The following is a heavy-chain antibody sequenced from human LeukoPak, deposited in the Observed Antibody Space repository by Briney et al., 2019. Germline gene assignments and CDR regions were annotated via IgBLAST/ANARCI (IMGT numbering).Heavy chain of an antibody. J-gene: IGHJ4*02. D-gene: IGHD6-13*01. CDR3: ARAIESPAAGTGPNDY. CDR2: INPNSGGT. CDR1: GYTFTGYY. V-gene: IGHV1-2*02. Sequence: GASVKVSCKASGYTFTGYYMHWVRQAPGQGLEWMGWINPNSGGTNYAQKFQGRVTMTRDTSISTAYMELSRLRSDDTAVYYCARAIESPAAGTGPNDYWGQGTLVTVSS.